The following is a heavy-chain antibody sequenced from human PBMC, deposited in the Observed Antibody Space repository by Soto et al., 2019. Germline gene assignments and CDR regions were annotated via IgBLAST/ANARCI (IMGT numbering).Heavy chain of an antibody. Sequence: ASVKISCKASGYTFTGYYMHWVRQAPGQGLEWMGWINPNSGGTNYAQKFQGRVTMTRDTSISTAYMELSRLRSDDTAVYYCARGDMVRGDQDPAFDIWGQGTMVTVSS. J-gene: IGHJ3*02. CDR3: ARGDMVRGDQDPAFDI. D-gene: IGHD3-10*01. CDR1: GYTFTGYY. CDR2: INPNSGGT. V-gene: IGHV1-2*02.